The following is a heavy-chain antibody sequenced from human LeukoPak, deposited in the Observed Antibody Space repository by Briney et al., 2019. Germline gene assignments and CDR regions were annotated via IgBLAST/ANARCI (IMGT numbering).Heavy chain of an antibody. CDR3: ARIAYSSSWYRSHGAFDI. CDR1: GFTFSSYA. D-gene: IGHD6-13*01. V-gene: IGHV3-48*04. Sequence: GGSLRLSCPASGFTFSSYAMSWVRQAPGKGLEWVSAISSSGSTIYYADSVKGRFTISRDNAKNSLYLQMNSLRAEDTAVYYCARIAYSSSWYRSHGAFDIWGQGTMVTVSS. J-gene: IGHJ3*02. CDR2: ISSSGSTI.